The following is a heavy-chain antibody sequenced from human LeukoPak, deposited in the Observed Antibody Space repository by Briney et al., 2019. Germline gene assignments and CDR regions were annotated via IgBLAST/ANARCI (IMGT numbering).Heavy chain of an antibody. CDR1: GYSFTSYW. D-gene: IGHD1-7*01. CDR3: ASSRTGTTDGGHYYYYYMDV. CDR2: IYPGDSDT. J-gene: IGHJ6*03. Sequence: GESLKISCRGSGYSFTSYWIGWVRQMPGKGLEWMGIIYPGDSDTRYSPSFQGQVTISADKSISTAYLQWSSLKASDTAMYYCASSRTGTTDGGHYYYYYMDVWGKGTTVTVSS. V-gene: IGHV5-51*01.